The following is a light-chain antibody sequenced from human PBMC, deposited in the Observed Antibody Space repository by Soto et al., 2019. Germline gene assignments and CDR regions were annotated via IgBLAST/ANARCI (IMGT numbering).Light chain of an antibody. J-gene: IGLJ2*01. Sequence: QSALTQPPSASGSPGQSVTISCTGTSSDVGDYNYVSWYQQHPGKAPKLMIYEVSKRPSGVPDRFSGSKSGITASLTVSGLQAEDEADYYCSSYAGSNTVVFGGGTKVTVL. CDR3: SSYAGSNTVV. CDR2: EVS. CDR1: SSDVGDYNY. V-gene: IGLV2-8*01.